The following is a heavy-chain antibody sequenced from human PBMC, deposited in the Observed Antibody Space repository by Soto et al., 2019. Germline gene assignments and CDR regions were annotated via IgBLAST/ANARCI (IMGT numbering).Heavy chain of an antibody. V-gene: IGHV3-23*01. D-gene: IGHD1-26*01. J-gene: IGHJ4*02. CDR1: GFTFSSYA. CDR3: ANDSYSGTTCYCLEN. Sequence: EVQLLESGGGLVQPGGSLRLSCAASGFTFSSYAMSWVRQAPGKGLEWVSSVSGSGGRKSYADSVKGRFTISRDNSKSTVYLQMNSLRAENTDVYFCANDSYSGTTCYCLENWGQGSLVTVSS. CDR2: VSGSGGRK.